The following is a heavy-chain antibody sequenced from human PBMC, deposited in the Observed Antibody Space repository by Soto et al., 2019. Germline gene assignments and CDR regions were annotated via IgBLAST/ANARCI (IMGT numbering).Heavy chain of an antibody. CDR2: MNPNSGNT. CDR3: ARGEGYYHFWSGYHNY. CDR1: GYTFTSYD. J-gene: IGHJ4*02. Sequence: QVQLVQSGAEVKKPGASVKVSCKASGYTFTSYDINWVLQATGQGLEWMGWMNPNSGNTGYAQKFQGRVTMTRNTSISTAYMELSSLRSEDTAVYYCARGEGYYHFWSGYHNYWGQGTLVTVSS. V-gene: IGHV1-8*01. D-gene: IGHD3-3*01.